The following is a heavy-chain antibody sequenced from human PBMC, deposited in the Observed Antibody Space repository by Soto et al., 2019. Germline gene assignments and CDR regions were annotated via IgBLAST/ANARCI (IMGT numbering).Heavy chain of an antibody. CDR3: VRTSLVVAAAKREDY. CDR1: GFTFSSYW. V-gene: IGHV3-74*01. Sequence: EVQLVESGGGLVQPGGSLRLSCAASGFTFSSYWMHCVRQAPGKGLLWVSRINSDGRSTSYADSVKGRFTISRDNSKNTLYLQMKSLRTDDTAVYYCVRTSLVVAAAKREDYWGQGTLVTVSS. CDR2: INSDGRST. J-gene: IGHJ4*02. D-gene: IGHD2-15*01.